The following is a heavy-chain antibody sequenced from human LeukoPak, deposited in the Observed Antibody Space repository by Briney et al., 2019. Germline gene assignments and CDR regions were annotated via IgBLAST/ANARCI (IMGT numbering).Heavy chain of an antibody. CDR3: ARSGYCVNDVCYPDPFFDY. V-gene: IGHV4-30-4*01. J-gene: IGHJ4*02. D-gene: IGHD2-8*01. CDR2: IYYSGSS. CDR1: GGSTSSGHYF. Sequence: PSETLSLTCTVSGGSTSSGHYFGNWIRQPPGKGLEWIGSIYYSGSSQYNPSLRSRVTLLVDRSKNQFSLKLTSVTAADTAVYYCARSGYCVNDVCYPDPFFDYWGQGTLVTVSS.